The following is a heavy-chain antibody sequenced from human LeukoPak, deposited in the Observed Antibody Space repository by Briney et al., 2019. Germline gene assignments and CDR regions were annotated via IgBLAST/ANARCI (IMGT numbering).Heavy chain of an antibody. CDR1: GGSISSGDNY. CDR2: ISYSGST. D-gene: IGHD5-18*01. CDR3: ARDSGYSYGPLDY. Sequence: SETLSLTCTVSGGSISSGDNYWSWIRQHPGKGLEWIGYISYSGSTYYNPSLKSRVTMAVDTSKNQFSLRLSSVTAADTAMYYCARDSGYSYGPLDYWGQGTLVTVSS. V-gene: IGHV4-31*03. J-gene: IGHJ4*02.